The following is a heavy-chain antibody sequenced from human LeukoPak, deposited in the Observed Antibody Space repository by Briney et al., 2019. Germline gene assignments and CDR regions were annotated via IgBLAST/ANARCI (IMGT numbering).Heavy chain of an antibody. Sequence: GESLKISCKASGFTNYWIGWVRQMPGKGLEWMGIIYSDGSDSRYSPSFQDQVTISADESINTAYLQWSSLKASDSAMYYCARHFYGFDYWGQGTLVTVSS. V-gene: IGHV5-51*01. CDR1: GFTNYW. CDR3: ARHFYGFDY. CDR2: IYSDGSDS. D-gene: IGHD2/OR15-2a*01. J-gene: IGHJ4*02.